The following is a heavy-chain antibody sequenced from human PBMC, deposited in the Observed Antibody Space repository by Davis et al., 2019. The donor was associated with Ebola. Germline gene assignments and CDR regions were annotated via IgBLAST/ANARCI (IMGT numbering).Heavy chain of an antibody. CDR1: GGSISSFY. Sequence: SETLSLTCTVSGGSISSFYWSWIRQPPGKGLEWIGYLYYSGSTNYNPSLKSRVTISVDTSKNQFSLKVTSVTAADTAVYYCARMYDFWSGYYIDWGQGTLVTVSS. J-gene: IGHJ4*02. CDR3: ARMYDFWSGYYID. V-gene: IGHV4-59*01. D-gene: IGHD3-3*01. CDR2: LYYSGST.